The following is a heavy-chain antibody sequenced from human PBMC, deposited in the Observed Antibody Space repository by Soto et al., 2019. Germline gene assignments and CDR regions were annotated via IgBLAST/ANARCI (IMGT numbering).Heavy chain of an antibody. V-gene: IGHV1-69*02. J-gene: IGHJ6*02. D-gene: IGHD2-21*02. CDR3: ASGIDCGGDCYHSLGYYGMDV. CDR2: IIPILGIA. Sequence: QVQLVQSGAEVKKPGSSVKVSCKASGGTFSSYTISWVRQAPGQGLEWMGRIIPILGIANYAQKFQGRVTITADKSTSTAYMELSSLRSEDTAVYYCASGIDCGGDCYHSLGYYGMDVWGQGTTVTVSS. CDR1: GGTFSSYT.